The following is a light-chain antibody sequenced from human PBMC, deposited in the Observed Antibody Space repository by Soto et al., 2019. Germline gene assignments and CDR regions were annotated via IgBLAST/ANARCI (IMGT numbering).Light chain of an antibody. CDR3: CTYAGSSLWV. Sequence: QSALTQPRSVSGSPGQSVTISCTGTSSDIGSYNYVSWYQQHPGKAPKLMIYDVSKRPSGVPDRFSGSKSGNTASLTISGLQTEDEADYYCCTYAGSSLWVFGGGTKLTVL. CDR2: DVS. CDR1: SSDIGSYNY. V-gene: IGLV2-11*01. J-gene: IGLJ3*02.